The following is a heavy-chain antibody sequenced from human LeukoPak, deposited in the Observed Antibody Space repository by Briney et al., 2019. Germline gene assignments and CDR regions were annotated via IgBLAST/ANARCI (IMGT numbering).Heavy chain of an antibody. CDR1: GYTFTGYD. J-gene: IGHJ3*02. D-gene: IGHD2-2*01. V-gene: IGHV1-8*01. CDR2: MNPNSGNT. CDR3: ASPGGGYCSSTSCSGAFDI. Sequence: GASVKVSCKASGYTFTGYDINWVRQATGQGLEWMGWMNPNSGNTGYAQKFQGRVTMTRNTSISTAYMELSSLRSEDTAVYYCASPGGGYCSSTSCSGAFDIWGQGTMVTVSS.